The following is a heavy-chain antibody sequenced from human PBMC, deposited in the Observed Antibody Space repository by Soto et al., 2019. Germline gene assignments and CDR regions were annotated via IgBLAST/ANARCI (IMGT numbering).Heavy chain of an antibody. Sequence: SLRLSCVASGFTFSSYGIHWVRQAPGKGLEWVAVIWYDGSNKNYADSVKGRFTISRDNSKDTLYLQMDSLRAEDTAVYYCARDLGDCSGGSCYSVAFDFWGQGTMVTVSS. D-gene: IGHD2-15*01. CDR2: IWYDGSNK. CDR3: ARDLGDCSGGSCYSVAFDF. CDR1: GFTFSSYG. V-gene: IGHV3-33*01. J-gene: IGHJ3*01.